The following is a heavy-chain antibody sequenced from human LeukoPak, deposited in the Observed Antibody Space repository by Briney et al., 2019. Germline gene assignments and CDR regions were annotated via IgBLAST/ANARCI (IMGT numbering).Heavy chain of an antibody. J-gene: IGHJ3*02. D-gene: IGHD4-17*01. CDR3: ARVAKSIYGDLDAFDI. CDR1: GFTFSRYW. CDR2: IKSDGSST. Sequence: PGGSLRLSCAASGFTFSRYWMHWVRQAPGKGLVWVSRIKSDGSSTSYAHSVRGRFTISRDNAKNTLFLQMNSLRVEDTAVYYCARVAKSIYGDLDAFDIWGQGTMVTVSS. V-gene: IGHV3-74*01.